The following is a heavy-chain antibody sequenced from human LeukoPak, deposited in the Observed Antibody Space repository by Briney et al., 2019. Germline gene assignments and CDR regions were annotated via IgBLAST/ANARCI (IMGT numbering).Heavy chain of an antibody. CDR1: GYTFTSYG. V-gene: IGHV1-18*01. J-gene: IGHJ4*02. CDR2: ISAYNGNT. CDR3: ATGFLEYVQNY. Sequence: ASVKVSCKASGYTFTSYGISWVRQAPGQGLEWMGWISAYNGNTNYAQKFQGRVTMTRDTSISTAYMELSRLRSDDTAVYYCATGFLEYVQNYWGQGTLVTVSS. D-gene: IGHD3-10*01.